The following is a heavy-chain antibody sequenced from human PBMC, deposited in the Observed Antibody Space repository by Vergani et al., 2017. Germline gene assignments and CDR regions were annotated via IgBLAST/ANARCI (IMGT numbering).Heavy chain of an antibody. V-gene: IGHV1-2*02. J-gene: IGHJ5*02. Sequence: QVQLVQSGAEVKKPGASVKVSCKASGYTFTGYYMHWVRQAPGQGLEWMGWINPNSGGTNYAQKFQGRVTMTRDTTISTAYMELSRLRSDDTAVYYCAREDGYYYDSSGYYSTMSWFDPWGQGTLVTVSS. CDR2: INPNSGGT. CDR3: AREDGYYYDSSGYYSTMSWFDP. D-gene: IGHD3-22*01. CDR1: GYTFTGYY.